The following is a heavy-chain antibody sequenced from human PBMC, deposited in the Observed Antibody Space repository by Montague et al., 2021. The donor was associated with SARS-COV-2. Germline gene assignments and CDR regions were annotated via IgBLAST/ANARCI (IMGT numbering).Heavy chain of an antibody. CDR3: ARGLAYSSGWAANLGFDL. J-gene: IGHJ2*01. Sequence: SETLSLTCTVSGGSISSYYWSWIRQPAGKGLEWIGRIYTSGSTNYNPSLKSRVTMSVDTSKNQFSLKLSSVTAADTAVYYCARGLAYSSGWAANLGFDLWGRGTLVTVSS. CDR1: GGSISSYY. V-gene: IGHV4-4*07. CDR2: IYTSGST. D-gene: IGHD6-19*01.